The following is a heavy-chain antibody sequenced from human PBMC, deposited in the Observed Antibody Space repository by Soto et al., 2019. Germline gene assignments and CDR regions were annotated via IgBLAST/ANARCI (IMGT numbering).Heavy chain of an antibody. CDR2: IKQDGSKA. CDR3: ARDFYGGFSYGPGDS. V-gene: IGHV3-7*01. Sequence: GGSLRLSCVASGFEFWGDWMSWVRQAPGKGLEWVANIKQDGSKAQYLESVRGRFTISRDNSKSSVYLQMNSLRAEDTALYYCARDFYGGFSYGPGDSWGQGTLVTVSS. D-gene: IGHD2-15*01. CDR1: GFEFWGDW. J-gene: IGHJ4*02.